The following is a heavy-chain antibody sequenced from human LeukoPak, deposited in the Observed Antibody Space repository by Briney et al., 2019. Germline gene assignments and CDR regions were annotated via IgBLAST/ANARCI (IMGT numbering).Heavy chain of an antibody. D-gene: IGHD5-24*01. Sequence: PSETLSLTCTVSGYSISSGYYWGWIRQPPGKGLEWIGSIYHSGSTYYNPSLKSRVTISVDTSKNQFSLKLSSVTAADTAVYYCARREGQQSFQYDYWGQGTLVTVSS. CDR1: GYSISSGYY. CDR3: ARREGQQSFQYDY. CDR2: IYHSGST. J-gene: IGHJ4*02. V-gene: IGHV4-38-2*02.